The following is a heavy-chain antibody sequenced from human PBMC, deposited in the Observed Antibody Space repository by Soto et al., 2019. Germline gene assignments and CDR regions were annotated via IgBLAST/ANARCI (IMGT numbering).Heavy chain of an antibody. Sequence: EVQLVQSGGGLVQPGGSLKLSCAASGFTFSGSTVHSVRQASGEGLPWFGRIRSKANDYATTYIASVKGRFTIPRDDSRNTAYLQMSDLKTEDTAVYYCTGGYCTGGTCYSGYFQHWVQGALVNVFS. CDR1: GFTFSGST. D-gene: IGHD2-15*01. CDR2: IRSKANDYAT. CDR3: TGGYCTGGTCYSGYFQH. V-gene: IGHV3-73*02. J-gene: IGHJ1*01.